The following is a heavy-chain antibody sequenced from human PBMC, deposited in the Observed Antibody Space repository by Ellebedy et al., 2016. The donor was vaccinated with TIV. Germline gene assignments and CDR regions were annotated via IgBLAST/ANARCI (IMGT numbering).Heavy chain of an antibody. CDR2: IYYSGST. J-gene: IGHJ3*02. D-gene: IGHD6-6*01. Sequence: MPSETLSLTCTVSGGSISSYYWSWIRQPPGTGLEWIGYIYYSGSTNYNPSLKSRVTISVDTSTNQFSLKLSSVTAADTAVYYCGREGWGAARRPWVGDAFDIWGQGTMVTVSS. V-gene: IGHV4-59*01. CDR1: GGSISSYY. CDR3: GREGWGAARRPWVGDAFDI.